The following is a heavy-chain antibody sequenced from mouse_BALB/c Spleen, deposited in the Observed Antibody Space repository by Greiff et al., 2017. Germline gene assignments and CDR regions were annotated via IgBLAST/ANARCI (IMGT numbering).Heavy chain of an antibody. CDR3: ARSRTTVVADY. Sequence: EVQLVESGGGLVQPGGSRKLSCAASGFTFSSFGMHWVRQAPEKGLEWVAYISSGSSTIYYADTVKGRFTISRDNPKNTLFLQMTSLRSEDTAMYYCARSRTTVVADYWGQGTTLTVSS. CDR1: GFTFSSFG. J-gene: IGHJ2*01. V-gene: IGHV5-17*02. CDR2: ISSGSSTI. D-gene: IGHD1-1*01.